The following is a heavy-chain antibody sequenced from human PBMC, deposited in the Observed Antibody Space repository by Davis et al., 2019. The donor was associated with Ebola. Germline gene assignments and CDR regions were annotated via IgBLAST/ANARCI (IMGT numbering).Heavy chain of an antibody. V-gene: IGHV1-18*01. CDR3: ARAVGYCTSTSCFVNWFDP. J-gene: IGHJ5*02. CDR1: GYTFTSYG. CDR2: ISAYNGNT. D-gene: IGHD2-2*01. Sequence: AASVKVSCKASGYTFTSYGISWVRQAPGQGLEWMGWISAYNGNTNYAQKLQGRVTMTTDTSTSTAYMELRSLRSDDTAVYYCARAVGYCTSTSCFVNWFDPWGQGTLVTVSS.